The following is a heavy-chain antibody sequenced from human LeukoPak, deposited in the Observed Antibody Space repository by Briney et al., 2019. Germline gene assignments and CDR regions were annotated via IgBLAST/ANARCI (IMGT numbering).Heavy chain of an antibody. D-gene: IGHD6-19*01. CDR1: GFSLSTSGMC. CDR2: IDWDDDK. Sequence: SGPALVKPTQTLTLTCTFSGFSLSTSGMCVSWIRQPPGKALEWLALIDWDDDKYYSTSLETRLTISKDTSKNQVVLTMTNMDPVDTATYYCARNKYSSGWSYFDYWGQGTLVTVSS. V-gene: IGHV2-70*01. CDR3: ARNKYSSGWSYFDY. J-gene: IGHJ4*02.